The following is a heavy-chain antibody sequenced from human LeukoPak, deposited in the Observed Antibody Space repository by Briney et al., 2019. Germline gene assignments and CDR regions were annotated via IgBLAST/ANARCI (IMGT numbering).Heavy chain of an antibody. Sequence: PGGSLRLSCAASGFSFTDDWMSWVRQAPGKGLEWVGHLKSKAAGGTTDYAAPVKARFTISGDDSKNTLYLQMNSLKTEDTAVYYCTTGNYWGQGTLVTVSS. CDR3: TTGNY. CDR1: GFSFTDDW. CDR2: LKSKAAGGTT. J-gene: IGHJ4*02. V-gene: IGHV3-15*01.